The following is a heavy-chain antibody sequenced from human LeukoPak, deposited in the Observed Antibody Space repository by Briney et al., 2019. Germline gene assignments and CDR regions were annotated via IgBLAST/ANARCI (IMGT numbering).Heavy chain of an antibody. CDR3: ARRGASFDY. J-gene: IGHJ4*02. Sequence: WVRQPPGKGLEWIGSIYYSGSTYYNPSLKSRVTISVDTSKNQFSLKLSSVTAADTAVYYCARRGASFDYWGQGTLVTVSS. V-gene: IGHV4-39*01. CDR2: IYYSGST. D-gene: IGHD3-16*01.